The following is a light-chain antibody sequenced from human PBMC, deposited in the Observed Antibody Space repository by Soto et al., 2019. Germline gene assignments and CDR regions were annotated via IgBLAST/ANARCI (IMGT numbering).Light chain of an antibody. Sequence: DIQMTQSPSSLSASVGDRVSIACRASQSISTSLNWYQQKPGKAPKLLIYAASRLQSGVPSGFIGSGSGTDFTLTISTLQPEDFATYYCQQSYSTPLTFGRGTKVEI. CDR1: QSISTS. V-gene: IGKV1-39*01. J-gene: IGKJ4*01. CDR3: QQSYSTPLT. CDR2: AAS.